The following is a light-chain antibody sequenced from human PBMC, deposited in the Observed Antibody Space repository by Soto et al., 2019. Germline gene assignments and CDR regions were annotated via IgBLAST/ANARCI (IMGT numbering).Light chain of an antibody. CDR1: SSDIGAYNY. Sequence: QSALTQPASVSGSPGQSITISCTGTSSDIGAYNYDSWYQQHHPGEAPKLIIYDVSHRPPGVSNRFSGSKSGNTASLTISGLHTEDEADYYCSSYTSATTYVFGTGTKSPS. V-gene: IGLV2-14*03. J-gene: IGLJ1*01. CDR3: SSYTSATTYV. CDR2: DVS.